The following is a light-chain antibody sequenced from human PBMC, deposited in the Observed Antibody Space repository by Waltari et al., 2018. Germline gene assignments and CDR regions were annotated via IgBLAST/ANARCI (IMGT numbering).Light chain of an antibody. CDR3: VLYMGSGISQ. Sequence: QTVVTQEPSFSVSPGGTVTLPCGLSSGSVSTNYYPSWYQQTPGQAPRPLIYSTNTRSSGVPDRFSGSILGNKAALTITGAQADDESDYYCVLYMGSGISQFGGGTKLTVL. J-gene: IGLJ2*01. V-gene: IGLV8-61*01. CDR1: SGSVSTNYY. CDR2: STN.